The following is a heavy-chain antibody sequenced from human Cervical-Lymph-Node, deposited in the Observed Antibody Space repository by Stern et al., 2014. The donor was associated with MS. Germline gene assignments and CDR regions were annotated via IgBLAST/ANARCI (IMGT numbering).Heavy chain of an antibody. CDR1: GFSFSTSG. V-gene: IGHV3-30*18. D-gene: IGHD2-2*02. J-gene: IGHJ4*02. Sequence: VQLVESGGGVVQPGRSLRLSCAASGFSFSTSGMHWVRQAPGKGLAWVAVISYDGSNKYYGDSVKGRFTISRDNSKNTVYLQMNSLRPEDTAVYYCANAAALSCRSPSCYKAFEYWGQGILVTVSS. CDR3: ANAAALSCRSPSCYKAFEY. CDR2: ISYDGSNK.